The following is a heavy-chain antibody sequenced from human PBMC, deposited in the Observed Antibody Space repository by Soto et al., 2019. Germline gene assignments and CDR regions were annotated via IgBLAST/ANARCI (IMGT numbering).Heavy chain of an antibody. V-gene: IGHV4-30-4*01. CDR2: IYYSGST. CDR3: ARGRRRGYSYGYLDY. CDR1: GGSISSGDYY. J-gene: IGHJ4*02. Sequence: QVQLQESGPGLVKPSQTLSLTCTVSGGSISSGDYYRSWIRQPPGKGLEWIGYIYYSGSTYYHPSLKSRVTISVDTSKNQFSLKLTSVTASDTAVYYCARGRRRGYSYGYLDYWGQGTLVTVSS. D-gene: IGHD5-18*01.